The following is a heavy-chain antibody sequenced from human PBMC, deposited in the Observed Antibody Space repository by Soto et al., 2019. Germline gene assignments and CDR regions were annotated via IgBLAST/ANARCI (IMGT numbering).Heavy chain of an antibody. CDR1: GFPFSGYG. V-gene: IGHV3-74*01. CDR3: TRAAVAAHFDL. CDR2: IKSDGSTT. D-gene: IGHD6-19*01. J-gene: IGHJ4*02. Sequence: EVQLVESGGGLVQPGGSLRLSCAASGFPFSGYGMHWVRQPPGRGLVWVSRIKSDGSTTGYADSVKGRFSISRDNAKNTLYLQMNSLRADDTAVYYCTRAAVAAHFDLWGRGTLVTVSS.